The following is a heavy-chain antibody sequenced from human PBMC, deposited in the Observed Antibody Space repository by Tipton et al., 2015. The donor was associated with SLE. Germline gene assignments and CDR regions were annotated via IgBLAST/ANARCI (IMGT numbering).Heavy chain of an antibody. CDR2: IYTSGST. J-gene: IGHJ2*01. D-gene: IGHD3-10*01. CDR3: ARDRRGWYFDL. V-gene: IGHV4-61*02. Sequence: TLSLTCTVSGGSISSGSYYWSWIRQPAGRGLEWIGCIYTSGSTNYNPSLKSRVTISVDTSKNQFSLKLSSVTAADTAVYYCARDRRGWYFDLWGRGTLVTVSS. CDR1: GGSISSGSYY.